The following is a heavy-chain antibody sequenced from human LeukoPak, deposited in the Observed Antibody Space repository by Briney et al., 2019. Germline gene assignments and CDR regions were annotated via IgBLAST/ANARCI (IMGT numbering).Heavy chain of an antibody. CDR3: TRVLYSSGWYGDHY. V-gene: IGHV3-15*01. Sequence: WIRQPPGKGLEWVGRIKSKTDGGTTDYAAPVKGRFTISRDDSKNTLYLQMNSLRAEDTAVYYCTRVLYSSGWYGDHYWGQGTLVTVSS. D-gene: IGHD6-19*01. J-gene: IGHJ4*02. CDR2: IKSKTDGGTT.